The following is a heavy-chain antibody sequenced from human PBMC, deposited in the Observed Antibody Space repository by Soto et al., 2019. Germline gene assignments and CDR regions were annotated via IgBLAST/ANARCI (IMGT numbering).Heavy chain of an antibody. V-gene: IGHV3-73*01. D-gene: IGHD6-13*01. J-gene: IGHJ5*02. CDR1: GFTFSGSA. CDR2: IRSKANSYAT. CDR3: TRRLISSSWYQGWFDP. Sequence: QPGGSLRLSCAASGFTFSGSAMHWVRQASGKGLEWVGRIRSKANSYATAYAASVKGRFTISRDDSKNTAYLQMNSLKTEDTAVYYCTRRLISSSWYQGWFDPWGQGTLVTVSS.